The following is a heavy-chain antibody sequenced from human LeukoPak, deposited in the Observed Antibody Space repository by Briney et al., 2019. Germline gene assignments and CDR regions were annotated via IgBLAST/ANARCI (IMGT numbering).Heavy chain of an antibody. CDR2: IYSGGST. CDR3: AGGPLGGYSSGWSDY. J-gene: IGHJ4*02. D-gene: IGHD6-19*01. V-gene: IGHV3-66*01. Sequence: GGSLRLSCAASGFTVSSNYMSWVRQAPGKGLEWVSVIYSGGSTYYADSVKGRFTISRDNSKNTLYLQMNSLRAEDTAVYHCAGGPLGGYSSGWSDYWGQGTLVTVSS. CDR1: GFTVSSNY.